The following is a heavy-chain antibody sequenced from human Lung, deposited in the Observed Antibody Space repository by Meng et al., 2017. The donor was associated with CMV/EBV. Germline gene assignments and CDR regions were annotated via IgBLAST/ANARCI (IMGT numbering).Heavy chain of an antibody. CDR3: ARGMGYTDMPKLLKSRRPKDYYYGLDV. V-gene: IGHV4-34*01. J-gene: IGHJ6*02. CDR2: VSHSGST. Sequence: SETLSLXCAVYGGSLSGFYWTWVRQAPGKGLEWIGAVSHSGSTNHNPSLATRVTMSVDTSKKQFSLQLKSLTAADTAIYYCARGMGYTDMPKLLKSRRPKDYYYGLDVWGQGTPDTVSS. CDR1: GGSLSGFY. D-gene: IGHD2-2*01.